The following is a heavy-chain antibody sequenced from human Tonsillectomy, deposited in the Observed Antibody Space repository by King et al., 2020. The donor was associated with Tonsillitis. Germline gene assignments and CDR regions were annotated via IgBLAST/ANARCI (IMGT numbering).Heavy chain of an antibody. J-gene: IGHJ4*02. CDR1: GYTFTSYG. CDR3: ARDHGIAVAGTVDY. D-gene: IGHD6-19*01. Sequence: VQLVESGAEVKKPGASVKVSCQASGYTFTSYGITWVRQAPGQGLEWMGWISAYNGNTNYAQKLKGRVTMTTDTSTSTAYMELRSLRSDDTAVYYCARDHGIAVAGTVDYWGQGTLVTVSS. CDR2: ISAYNGNT. V-gene: IGHV1-18*01.